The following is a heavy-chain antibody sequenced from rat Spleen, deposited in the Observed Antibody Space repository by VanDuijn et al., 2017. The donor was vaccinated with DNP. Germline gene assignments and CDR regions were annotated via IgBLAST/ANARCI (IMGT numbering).Heavy chain of an antibody. J-gene: IGHJ3*01. CDR3: ARPWELGFAY. D-gene: IGHD5-1*01. V-gene: IGHV5-22*01. CDR1: GFTFSDYY. CDR2: ISYDGGST. Sequence: EVQVVESGGGLVQPGRSLKLSCAASGFTFSDYYMAWVRQAPTKGLEWVAYISYDGGSTYYGDSVKGRFTISRDNAKSTLYLQMNSLRSEDMATYYCARPWELGFAYWGQGTLVTVSS.